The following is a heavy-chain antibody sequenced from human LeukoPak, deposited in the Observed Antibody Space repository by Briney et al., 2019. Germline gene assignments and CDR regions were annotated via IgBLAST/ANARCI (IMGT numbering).Heavy chain of an antibody. CDR1: GFTFSSYA. CDR3: AKDPEDPYYDFWSGYS. D-gene: IGHD3-3*01. CDR2: ISGSGGST. J-gene: IGHJ4*02. V-gene: IGHV3-23*01. Sequence: GGSLRLSCAASGFTFSSYAMSLVRQAPGKGLEWVSAISGSGGSTYYADSVKGRFTISRDNSKNTLYLQMNSLRAEDTAVYYCAKDPEDPYYDFWSGYSWGQGTLVTVSS.